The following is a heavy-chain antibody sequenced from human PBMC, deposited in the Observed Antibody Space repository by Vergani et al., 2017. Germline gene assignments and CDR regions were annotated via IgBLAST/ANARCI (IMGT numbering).Heavy chain of an antibody. V-gene: IGHV4-4*02. CDR3: ASLYDSSGYALDY. Sequence: QVQLQESGPGLVKPSGTLSLTCAVSGGSISSSNWWSGVRQPPGKGREWIGEIYHSGSTNYNPSLKSRVTISVDKSKNQFSLKRSSVTAADTAVYYCASLYDSSGYALDYWGQGTLVTVSS. J-gene: IGHJ4*02. D-gene: IGHD3-22*01. CDR1: GGSISSSNW. CDR2: IYHSGST.